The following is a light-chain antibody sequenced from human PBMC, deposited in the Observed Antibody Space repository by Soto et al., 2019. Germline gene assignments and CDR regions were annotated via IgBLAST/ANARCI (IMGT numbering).Light chain of an antibody. Sequence: QPALAQPASVSGSPGQSITISCTGTSSDVGGYNYVSWYQHHPGKAPKLIIFDVSNRPSGVSNPFSGSKSGNTASLTISALQPEDEADYYCSSYTTSNTRQIVFGTGTKVTVL. CDR1: SSDVGGYNY. V-gene: IGLV2-14*03. CDR2: DVS. J-gene: IGLJ1*01. CDR3: SSYTTSNTRQIV.